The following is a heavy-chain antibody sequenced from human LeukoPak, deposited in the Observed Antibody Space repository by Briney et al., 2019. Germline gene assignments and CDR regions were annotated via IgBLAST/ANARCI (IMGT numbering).Heavy chain of an antibody. D-gene: IGHD6-13*01. CDR3: ARDQSVRLLQTSSTYFKHVFAI. J-gene: IGHJ3*02. Sequence: ATVKVSCKTSGYTFTNYGISWVRQAPGLGLEWMGWISVSNGNTNYAQKVQGRVTMTTDTSTSTAYMELRSLRFDDTAVYYCARDQSVRLLQTSSTYFKHVFAIWGQGSMVTVSS. CDR1: GYTFTNYG. V-gene: IGHV1-18*01. CDR2: ISVSNGNT.